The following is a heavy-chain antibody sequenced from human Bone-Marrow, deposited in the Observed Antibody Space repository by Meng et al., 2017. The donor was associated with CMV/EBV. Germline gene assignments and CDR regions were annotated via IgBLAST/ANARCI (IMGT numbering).Heavy chain of an antibody. CDR3: AVTYYYDSSGYYSFGY. CDR2: ISAYNGNT. D-gene: IGHD3-22*01. CDR1: GYTFTSYG. J-gene: IGHJ4*02. Sequence: LVLSGAEGKKPGASMKVSCKSFGYTFTSYGISGVRQAPGQGLEWMGWISAYNGNTNYAQKLQGRVTMTTDTSTSTAYMELRSLRSDDTAVYYCAVTYYYDSSGYYSFGYWGQGTLVTVSS. V-gene: IGHV1-18*01.